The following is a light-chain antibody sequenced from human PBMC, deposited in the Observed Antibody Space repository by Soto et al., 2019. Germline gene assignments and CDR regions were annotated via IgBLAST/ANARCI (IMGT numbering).Light chain of an antibody. CDR2: EVS. CDR1: SSDVGSYNL. CDR3: CSYAGSSFYV. V-gene: IGLV2-23*02. Sequence: ALTQPASVSGSPGQSITISCTGTSSDVGSYNLVSWYQQHPGKAPKLMIYEVSKRPSGVSNRFSGSKSGNTSSLTISGLQAEDEADYYCCSYAGSSFYVFGTGT. J-gene: IGLJ1*01.